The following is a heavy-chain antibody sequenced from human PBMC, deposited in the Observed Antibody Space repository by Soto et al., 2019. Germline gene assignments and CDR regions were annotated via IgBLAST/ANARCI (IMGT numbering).Heavy chain of an antibody. V-gene: IGHV1-18*01. CDR2: ISAYNGNT. Sequence: GAAVEVCWASCGDRFTIWGSIWVRQANGQGLEWMGWISAYNGNTNYAQKLQGRVTMTTDTSTSTAYMELRSLRSDDTAVYYCARVKSIAAAGLSLWFDPWGQGTLVTVSS. CDR1: GDRFTIWG. J-gene: IGHJ5*02. D-gene: IGHD6-13*01. CDR3: ARVKSIAAAGLSLWFDP.